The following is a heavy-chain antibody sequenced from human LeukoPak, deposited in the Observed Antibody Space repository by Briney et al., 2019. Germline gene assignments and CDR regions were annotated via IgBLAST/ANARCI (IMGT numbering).Heavy chain of an antibody. J-gene: IGHJ4*02. V-gene: IGHV3-23*01. CDR3: AKSDTGGNYFPFDY. CDR1: GFTFRRYA. Sequence: GGSLRLSCAASGFTFRRYAMNWVRQAPGKGLEWVSSISGSGRTTYYTDSVKGRFSISRDNSKGTLYLQMDSLRDEDTAVYYCAKSDTGGNYFPFDYWGQGTLVTVSS. CDR2: ISGSGRTT. D-gene: IGHD3-22*01.